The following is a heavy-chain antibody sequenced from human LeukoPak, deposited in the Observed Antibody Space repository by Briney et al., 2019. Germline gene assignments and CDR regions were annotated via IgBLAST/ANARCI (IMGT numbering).Heavy chain of an antibody. CDR3: ATAQHCSGGTCHAWTDAFHV. D-gene: IGHD2-15*01. CDR2: INPNSGGT. V-gene: IGHV1-2*02. J-gene: IGHJ3*01. Sequence: WASVKVSCKASGYTFSGYYMHWVRQAPGQGLEWMGWINPNSGGTNFAQKFQGRVTLTKGTSISTAYMELNALTSDDTAVYYCATAQHCSGGTCHAWTDAFHVWGQGTRVTVSS. CDR1: GYTFSGYY.